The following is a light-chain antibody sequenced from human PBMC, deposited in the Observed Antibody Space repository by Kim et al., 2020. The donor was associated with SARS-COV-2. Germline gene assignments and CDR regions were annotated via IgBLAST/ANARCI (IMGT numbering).Light chain of an antibody. Sequence: EVVMTQSPATLSVSPGERATLSCRASQSVSTNFAWYQVKPGQAPRLLVYGASTRATGIPARFSGSGSGTEFTLTISSMRSEDSAVYYCELYNHWPQKYTFGQGTKLEI. V-gene: IGKV3-15*01. CDR1: QSVSTN. CDR2: GAS. J-gene: IGKJ2*01. CDR3: ELYNHWPQKYT.